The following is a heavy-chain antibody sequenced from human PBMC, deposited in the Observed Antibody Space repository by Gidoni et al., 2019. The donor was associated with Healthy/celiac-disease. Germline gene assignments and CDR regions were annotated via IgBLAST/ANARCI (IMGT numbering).Heavy chain of an antibody. J-gene: IGHJ3*02. V-gene: IGHV2-5*01. D-gene: IGHD3-22*01. Sequence: QITLKESGPTLVKPTQTLTLTCNFSGFSLSTSGVGVGWIRQPPGKALEWLALIYWNDDKRYSPSLKSRLTITKDTSKNQVVLTMTNMDPVDTATYYCAHSYYDSSGYYHDAFDIWGQGTMVTVSS. CDR1: GFSLSTSGVG. CDR2: IYWNDDK. CDR3: AHSYYDSSGYYHDAFDI.